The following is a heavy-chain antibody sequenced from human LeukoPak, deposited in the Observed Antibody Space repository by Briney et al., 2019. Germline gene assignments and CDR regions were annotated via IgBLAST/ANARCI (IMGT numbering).Heavy chain of an antibody. CDR3: AREVADQYYYDSSGYPSDAFDI. Sequence: SQTLSLTCAISGDSVSSNSAAWNWIRQSPSRGLEWLGRTYYRSKWYNDYAVSVKSRITINPDTSKNQFSLQLNSVTPEDTAVYYCAREVADQYYYDSSGYPSDAFDIWGQGTMVTVSS. D-gene: IGHD3-22*01. J-gene: IGHJ3*02. V-gene: IGHV6-1*01. CDR1: GDSVSSNSAA. CDR2: TYYRSKWYN.